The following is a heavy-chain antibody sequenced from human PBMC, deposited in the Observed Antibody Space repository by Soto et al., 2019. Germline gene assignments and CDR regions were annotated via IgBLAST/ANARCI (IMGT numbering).Heavy chain of an antibody. D-gene: IGHD6-13*01. CDR1: GGSFSGYY. V-gene: IGHV4-34*01. J-gene: IGHJ5*02. Sequence: SETLSLTCAVYGGSFSGYYWSWIRQPPGKGLEWIGEINHSGSTNYNPSLKSRVTISVDTSKNQFSLKLSSVTAADTAVYYCARGEGRDSRSWYFEVFFSAWFDPWRQGTLVTVSS. CDR3: ARGEGRDSRSWYFEVFFSAWFDP. CDR2: INHSGST.